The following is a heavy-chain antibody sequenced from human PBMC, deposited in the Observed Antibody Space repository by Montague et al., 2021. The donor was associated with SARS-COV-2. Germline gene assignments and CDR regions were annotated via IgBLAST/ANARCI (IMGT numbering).Heavy chain of an antibody. V-gene: IGHV4-61*01. CDR1: GGSFDSDNFF. J-gene: IGHJ3*02. CDR2: IYYSGST. Sequence: SETLSLTCSVSGGSFDSDNFFWGWIRQPPGKGLEWIGYIYYSGSTNYNPSLKSRVTISVDTSKNQFSLKLSSVTAAGTAVYYCARGFDIWGQGTMVTVSS. CDR3: ARGFDI.